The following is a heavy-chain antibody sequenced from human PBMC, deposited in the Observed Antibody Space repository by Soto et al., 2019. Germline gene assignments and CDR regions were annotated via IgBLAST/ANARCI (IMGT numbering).Heavy chain of an antibody. V-gene: IGHV3-9*01. Sequence: GGSLRLSCAASGFTFDDYAMHWVRQAPGKGLEWVSGISWNSGSIGYADSVKGRFTISRDNAKNSLYLQMNSLRAEDTALYYCAKDKGDYGVSAFDIWGQGTMVTVSS. CDR3: AKDKGDYGVSAFDI. CDR1: GFTFDDYA. J-gene: IGHJ3*02. CDR2: ISWNSGSI. D-gene: IGHD4-17*01.